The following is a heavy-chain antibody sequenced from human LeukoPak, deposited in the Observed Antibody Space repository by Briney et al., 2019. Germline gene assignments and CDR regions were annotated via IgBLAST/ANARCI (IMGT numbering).Heavy chain of an antibody. J-gene: IGHJ4*02. CDR2: IYPGDSDT. D-gene: IGHD4-17*01. CDR3: AGTPMTTSDPMFDY. Sequence: GESLKISCKGSGYGFTTYWIGWVRQMPGKGLEWMGTIYPGDSDTRYSPSFQGQVTISADKSISTAYLQWSSLKASDTAMYYCAGTPMTTSDPMFDYWGQGTLVTVSS. V-gene: IGHV5-51*01. CDR1: GYGFTTYW.